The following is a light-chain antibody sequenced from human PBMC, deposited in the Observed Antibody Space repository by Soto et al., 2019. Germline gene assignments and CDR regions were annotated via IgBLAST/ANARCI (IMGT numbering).Light chain of an antibody. CDR1: SSDVGGYNY. CDR3: SSFTISRNTVI. J-gene: IGLJ2*01. CDR2: DVS. Sequence: QSALTQPASVSGSPGQSITISCTGTSSDVGGYNYVSWYQYHPGKAPKLMIYDVSNRPSGISNRFSGSKSGNTASLTISGLQAEYEADYYCSSFTISRNTVIFGGGTKVTVL. V-gene: IGLV2-14*01.